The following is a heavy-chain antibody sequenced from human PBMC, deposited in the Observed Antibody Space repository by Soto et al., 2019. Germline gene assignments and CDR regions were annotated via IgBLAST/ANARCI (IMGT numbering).Heavy chain of an antibody. CDR2: ISAYNGNT. Sequence: QVQLVQSGAEVKKPEASVKVSCKASGYTFTSYGISWVRQAPGQGLEWMGWISAYNGNTNYAQKLQGRVTMTTDTSTSTAYMELRSLRSDDTAVYYCARVQRYFDWGILDYYGMDVWGQGTTVTVSS. CDR3: ARVQRYFDWGILDYYGMDV. CDR1: GYTFTSYG. D-gene: IGHD3-9*01. V-gene: IGHV1-18*04. J-gene: IGHJ6*02.